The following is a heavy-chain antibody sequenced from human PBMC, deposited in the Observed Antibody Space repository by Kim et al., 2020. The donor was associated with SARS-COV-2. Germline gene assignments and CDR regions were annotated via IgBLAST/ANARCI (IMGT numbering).Heavy chain of an antibody. CDR1: GGSISSSSYY. Sequence: SETLSLTCTVSGGSISSSSYYWGWIRQPPGKGLEWIGSIYYSGSTYYNPSLKSRVTISVDTSKNQFSLKLSSVTAADTAVYYCASQGYYDILTGYYELGYWGQGTLVTVSS. CDR3: ASQGYYDILTGYYELGY. J-gene: IGHJ4*02. D-gene: IGHD3-9*01. V-gene: IGHV4-39*01. CDR2: IYYSGST.